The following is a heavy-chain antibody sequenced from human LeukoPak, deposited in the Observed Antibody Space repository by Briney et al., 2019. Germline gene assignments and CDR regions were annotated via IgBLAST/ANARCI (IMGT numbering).Heavy chain of an antibody. D-gene: IGHD1-26*01. CDR1: GFTFDDYG. CDR2: INWTGGST. J-gene: IGHJ3*02. Sequence: GGSLRLSCAASGFTFDDYGMSWVRQGPGKGLEWVTGINWTGGSTGYADSVKGRFTISRDNAKNSLYLQMNSLRAEDTAVYYCARGGSYLSAFDIWGQGTMVTVSS. V-gene: IGHV3-20*04. CDR3: ARGGSYLSAFDI.